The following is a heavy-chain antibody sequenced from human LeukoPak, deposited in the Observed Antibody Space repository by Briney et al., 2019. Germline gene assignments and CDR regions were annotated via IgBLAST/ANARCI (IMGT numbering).Heavy chain of an antibody. V-gene: IGHV1-58*01. D-gene: IGHD3-9*01. CDR3: AAEDDFLTGYYDFDY. CDR1: GFTFARSA. Sequence: SVKVSCKASGFTFARSAVQWVRQARGQRPEWIGWIVTANGNTNYAQKFQERLTITRDMSTSTAYMELSSLRSEDTAVYYCAAEDDFLTGYYDFDYWGQGTVVTVSS. J-gene: IGHJ4*02. CDR2: IVTANGNT.